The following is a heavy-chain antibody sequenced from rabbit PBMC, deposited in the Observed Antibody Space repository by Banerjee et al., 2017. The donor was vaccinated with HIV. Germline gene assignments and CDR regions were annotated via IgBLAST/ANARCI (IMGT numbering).Heavy chain of an antibody. V-gene: IGHV1S45*01. Sequence: QEQLVESGGGLVTLGGSLKLSCKASGIDFSTYGISWVRQAPGKGLEWIACIYTGSGSTYYASWAKGRFTITKTSSTTVTLQMNSLTVADTATYFCVRRDISYYHYYGLDLWGPGTLVTVS. CDR2: IYTGSGST. CDR3: VRRDISYYHYYGLDL. D-gene: IGHD8-1*01. CDR1: GIDFSTYG. J-gene: IGHJ6*01.